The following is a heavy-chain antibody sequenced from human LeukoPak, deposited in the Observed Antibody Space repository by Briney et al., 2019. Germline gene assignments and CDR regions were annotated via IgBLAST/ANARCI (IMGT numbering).Heavy chain of an antibody. CDR3: ARSGYFDWFLFDY. CDR2: IYYSGST. Sequence: SETLSLTCTVSGGSISSYYWSWIRQPPGKGLEWIGYIYYSGSTNYNPSLKSRVTISVDTSKNQFSLKLSSVTAADTAVYYCARSGYFDWFLFDYWGQGTLVTVSS. J-gene: IGHJ4*02. V-gene: IGHV4-59*08. D-gene: IGHD3-9*01. CDR1: GGSISSYY.